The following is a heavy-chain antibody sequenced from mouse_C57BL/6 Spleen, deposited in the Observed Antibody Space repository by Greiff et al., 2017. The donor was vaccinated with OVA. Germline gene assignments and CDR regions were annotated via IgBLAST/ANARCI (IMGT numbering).Heavy chain of an antibody. CDR2: ISYDGSN. CDR1: GYSITSGYY. D-gene: IGHD3-2*02. V-gene: IGHV3-6*01. J-gene: IGHJ2*01. Sequence: EVQLVESGPGLVKPSQSLSLTCSVTGYSITSGYYWNWIRQFPGIKLEWMGYISYDGSNNYNPSLKNRISITRDTSKNQFFLKLNSVTTEDTATYYCARDGSSGYFDYWGQGTTLTVSS. CDR3: ARDGSSGYFDY.